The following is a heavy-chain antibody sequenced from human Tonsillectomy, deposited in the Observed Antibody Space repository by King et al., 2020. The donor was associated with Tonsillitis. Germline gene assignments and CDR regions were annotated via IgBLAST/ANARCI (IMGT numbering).Heavy chain of an antibody. V-gene: IGHV1-2*02. CDR1: GYTFTGYY. J-gene: IGHJ4*02. Sequence: VQLVESGAEVKKPGASVKVSCKASGYTFTGYYMHWVRQAPGQGLDWMGWINPNTGGTNYAQKFQGRVTMTRDTSITTAYMELNRLRSDDTAVYYCARGEVTGDYGDYFHFDYWGQGTLVTASS. CDR2: INPNTGGT. D-gene: IGHD4-17*01. CDR3: ARGEVTGDYGDYFHFDY.